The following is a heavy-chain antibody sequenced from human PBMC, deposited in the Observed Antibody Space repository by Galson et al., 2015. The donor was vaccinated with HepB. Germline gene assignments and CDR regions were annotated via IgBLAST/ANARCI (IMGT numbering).Heavy chain of an antibody. V-gene: IGHV3-30*02. D-gene: IGHD6-19*01. Sequence: SLRLSCAASGFSFSSYGMHWVRQAPGKGLEWVAFIRYDGSNEYYADSVKGRLTISRDNSKNTLYLQMNSLRAEDTAVYYCALELAVAALREYWGQGTLVTVSS. CDR2: IRYDGSNE. J-gene: IGHJ4*02. CDR3: ALELAVAALREY. CDR1: GFSFSSYG.